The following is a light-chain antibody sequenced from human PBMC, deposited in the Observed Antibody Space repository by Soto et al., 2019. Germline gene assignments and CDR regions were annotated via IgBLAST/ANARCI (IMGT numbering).Light chain of an antibody. CDR1: QSVTNY. V-gene: IGKV1-39*01. CDR2: SAS. J-gene: IGKJ2*01. CDR3: QQSYDTRMYT. Sequence: DIQMTQSPSSLSASVGDRVTITCRASQSVTNYLNWYQQKPGKAPILLIYSASNLQSGVPSRFSGSGSGTDFTLTISTLEPEDFATYFCQQSYDTRMYTFGQGTKLEI.